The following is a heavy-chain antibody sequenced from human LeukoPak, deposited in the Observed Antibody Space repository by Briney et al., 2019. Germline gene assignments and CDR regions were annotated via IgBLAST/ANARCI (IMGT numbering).Heavy chain of an antibody. V-gene: IGHV3-9*01. CDR3: AKGRCSSTSCYKTTTHYYYYYGMDV. CDR2: ISWNSGDI. D-gene: IGHD2-2*02. J-gene: IGHJ6*02. Sequence: GRSLRLSCAASGFSFGGYALHWVRQAPGKGLEWVASISWNSGDIVHADSVKGRFTISRDNAKNSLYLQMNSLRAEDTALYYCAKGRCSSTSCYKTTTHYYYYYGMDVWGQGTTVTVSS. CDR1: GFSFGGYA.